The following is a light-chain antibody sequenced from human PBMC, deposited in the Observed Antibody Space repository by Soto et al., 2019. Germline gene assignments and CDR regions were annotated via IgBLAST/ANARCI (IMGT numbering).Light chain of an antibody. CDR1: QSVSSN. CDR3: QQYHNWPPIT. J-gene: IGKJ5*01. V-gene: IGKV3-15*01. CDR2: AAS. Sequence: EIVMTQSPATLSLSPGERATLSCRASQSVSSNLAWYQQKPGQAPRLLIYAASTRATGIPVRFSGSGSGTEFTLTISSLQSEDSAIYYCQQYHNWPPITFGQGTRLEIK.